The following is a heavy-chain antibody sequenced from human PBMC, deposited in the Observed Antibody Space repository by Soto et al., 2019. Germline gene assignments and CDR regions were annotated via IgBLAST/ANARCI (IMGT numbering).Heavy chain of an antibody. CDR2: LYTSGSS. Sequence: SETLSLTCTVSGASISSYYWSRIRLSAGWGLEWIGRLYTSGSSDYNTSLKSRVTMSADTSRNQFFVKLTSVTAADTAVYYCVRDRYSGYDFWCDPWGQGSRGTVS. V-gene: IGHV4-4*07. J-gene: IGHJ5*02. D-gene: IGHD5-12*01. CDR3: VRDRYSGYDFWCDP. CDR1: GASISSYY.